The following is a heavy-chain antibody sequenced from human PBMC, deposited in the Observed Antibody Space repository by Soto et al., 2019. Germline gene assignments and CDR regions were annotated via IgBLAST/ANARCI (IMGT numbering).Heavy chain of an antibody. J-gene: IGHJ4*02. D-gene: IGHD6-19*01. CDR3: ATLGFGRGWYFEY. V-gene: IGHV3-33*01. CDR1: GFNFNNYG. CDR2: IWYDGSNT. Sequence: QVQLVESGGGVVQPGRSLRLSCAASGFNFNNYGMHWVRQAPGKGLEWVAVIWYDGSNTYYADSVKGRFTISRDNSKNTLYLQMNSLKAEDTAVYYCATLGFGRGWYFEYWGQGTLVTVSS.